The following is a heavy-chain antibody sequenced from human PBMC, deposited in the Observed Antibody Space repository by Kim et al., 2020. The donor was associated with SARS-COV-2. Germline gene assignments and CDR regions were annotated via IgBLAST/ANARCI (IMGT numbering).Heavy chain of an antibody. D-gene: IGHD3-10*01. Sequence: ASVKVSCKTSGYTFTSYYMHWVRQAPGQGLEWMGIINPSGGSTSYAQKFQGRVTMTRDTSTSTVYMELSSLRSEDTAVYYCAREPSGRVSYYYGMDVWGQGTTVTVSS. CDR2: INPSGGST. J-gene: IGHJ6*02. CDR1: GYTFTSYY. CDR3: AREPSGRVSYYYGMDV. V-gene: IGHV1-46*01.